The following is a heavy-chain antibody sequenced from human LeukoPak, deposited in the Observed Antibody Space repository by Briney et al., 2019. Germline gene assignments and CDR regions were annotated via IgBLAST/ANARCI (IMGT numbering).Heavy chain of an antibody. CDR3: ARGGPGGHFDY. CDR2: ISSSSSYI. D-gene: IGHD3-16*01. J-gene: IGHJ4*02. V-gene: IGHV3-21*01. Sequence: GGSLRLSCAASGFTFSSYSMNWVRQAPGKGLEWVSFISSSSSYIYYADSVKGRFTISRDNSKNTLYLQMNSLRAEDTAVYYCARGGPGGHFDYWGQGTLVTVSS. CDR1: GFTFSSYS.